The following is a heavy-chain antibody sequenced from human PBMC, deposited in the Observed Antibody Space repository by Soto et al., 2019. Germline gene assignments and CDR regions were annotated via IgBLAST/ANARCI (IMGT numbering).Heavy chain of an antibody. CDR2: IWYDGSNK. CDR3: ARPYYDSSGYDPFAFDI. CDR1: GFTFSSYG. J-gene: IGHJ3*02. D-gene: IGHD3-22*01. V-gene: IGHV3-33*01. Sequence: PGGSLRLSCAASGFTFSSYGMHWVRQAPGKGLEWVAVIWYDGSNKYYAESVKGRFTISRDNSKNTLYLQMNSLRAEDTAVYYCARPYYDSSGYDPFAFDIWGQGTMVTVSS.